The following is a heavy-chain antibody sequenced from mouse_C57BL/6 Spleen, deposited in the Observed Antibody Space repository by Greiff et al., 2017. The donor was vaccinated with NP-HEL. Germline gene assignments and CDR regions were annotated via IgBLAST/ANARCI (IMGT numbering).Heavy chain of an antibody. CDR1: GFTFSDSC. D-gene: IGHD1-1*01. CDR3: ARDTTGYFDV. CDR2: LSRCLRTI. Sequence: EVMLVESGGGLVKPGGSLKLSCAASGFTFSDSCLHLVRPAPEQWLSWFSSLSRCLRTISYADTVKGRFTISRDNAKNTLFLQMTSLRSEDTAMYYCARDTTGYFDVWGTGTTVTVSS. V-gene: IGHV5-17*01. J-gene: IGHJ1*03.